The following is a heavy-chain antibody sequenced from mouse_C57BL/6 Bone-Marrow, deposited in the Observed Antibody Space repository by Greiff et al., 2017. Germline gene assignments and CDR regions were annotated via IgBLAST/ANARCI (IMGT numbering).Heavy chain of an antibody. Sequence: DVHLVESGGDLVKPGGSLKLSCAASGFTFSSYGMSWVRQTPDKRLEWVATISSGGSYTYYPDSVKGRVTLSRDNAKNNLYLQMSSLKSEDTAMYYCARHGGYYERFAYWGQGTLVTVSA. CDR3: ARHGGYYERFAY. CDR2: ISSGGSYT. CDR1: GFTFSSYG. J-gene: IGHJ3*01. D-gene: IGHD2-3*01. V-gene: IGHV5-6*01.